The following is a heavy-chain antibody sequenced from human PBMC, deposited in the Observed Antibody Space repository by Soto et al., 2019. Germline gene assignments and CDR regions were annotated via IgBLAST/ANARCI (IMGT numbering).Heavy chain of an antibody. D-gene: IGHD6-13*01. Sequence: EVQLEESGGRLVQPGGSLRLSCAASGFTLSMYWMTWVRQAPWRGLEWVANIKQDGSKKSYLDSVRGRFTISRDNVRNSLYLQMDSLRAEDTALYYCARDVSPGSSSLYLDAFDIWGQGTMVIVSS. CDR3: ARDVSPGSSSLYLDAFDI. CDR2: IKQDGSKK. J-gene: IGHJ3*02. CDR1: GFTLSMYW. V-gene: IGHV3-7*05.